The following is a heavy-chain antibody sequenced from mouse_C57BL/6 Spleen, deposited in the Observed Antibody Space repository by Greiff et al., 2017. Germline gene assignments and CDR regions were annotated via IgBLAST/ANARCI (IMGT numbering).Heavy chain of an antibody. V-gene: IGHV8-12*01. CDR3: ARRSARGLITTVVEGWYFDV. D-gene: IGHD1-1*01. CDR2: IYWDDDK. J-gene: IGHJ1*03. Sequence: QVTLKESGPGILQSSQTLSLTCSFSGFSLSTSGMGVSWIRQPSGKGLEWLAHIYWDDDKRYNPSLKSRLTISKDTSRNQVFLKITSVDTADTATYYCARRSARGLITTVVEGWYFDVWGTGTTVTVSS. CDR1: GFSLSTSGMG.